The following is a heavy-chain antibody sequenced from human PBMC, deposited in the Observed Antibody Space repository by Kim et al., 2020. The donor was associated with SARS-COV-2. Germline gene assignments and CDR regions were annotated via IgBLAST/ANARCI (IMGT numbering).Heavy chain of an antibody. CDR2: IYYSVIT. D-gene: IGHD3-22*01. V-gene: IGHV4-59*01. CDR3: ARTYHSSGSPCTFDY. CDR1: GGSISSYY. J-gene: IGHJ4*02. Sequence: SETLSLTCTVSGGSISSYYWSWIRQPPGKGLEWIGYIYYSVITNYNPSLKSRVTISVDTSKNQFSLKLNSVTAADTAVYYCARTYHSSGSPCTFDYWGQGTLVTVSS.